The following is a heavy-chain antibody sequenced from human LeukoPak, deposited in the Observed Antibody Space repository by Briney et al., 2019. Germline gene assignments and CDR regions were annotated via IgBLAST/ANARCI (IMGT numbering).Heavy chain of an antibody. D-gene: IGHD3-22*01. CDR1: GFTFSSYW. CDR3: ARSGVGYSFDH. CDR2: INSDRSAT. V-gene: IGHV3-74*01. J-gene: IGHJ4*02. Sequence: PGGSLGLSCAASGFTFSSYWLNWFRQVPGKGRVWVARINSDRSATDYADSVKGRFTISRDNAKDTLHLQMNSLRVEDTAVYHCARSGVGYSFDHWGQGIPVTVSS.